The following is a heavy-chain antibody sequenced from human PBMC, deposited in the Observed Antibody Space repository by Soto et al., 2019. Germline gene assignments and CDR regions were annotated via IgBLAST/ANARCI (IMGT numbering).Heavy chain of an antibody. CDR1: GYIFSKYY. D-gene: IGHD2-15*01. J-gene: IGHJ4*02. CDR3: VRDFVQVPSAHYSSHS. CDR2: INPSGGST. Sequence: ASVKVSCKASGYIFSKYYMHWLRQAPGQGLEWMGTINPSGGSTLYSQKFQGRVTMTRDTSTSTVYMELSGLRSEDTAVYYCVRDFVQVPSAHYSSHSWGQGPLVTVSS. V-gene: IGHV1-46*03.